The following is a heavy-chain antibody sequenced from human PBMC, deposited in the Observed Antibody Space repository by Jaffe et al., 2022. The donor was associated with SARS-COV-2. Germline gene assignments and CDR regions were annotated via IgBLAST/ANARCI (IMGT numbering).Heavy chain of an antibody. J-gene: IGHJ4*02. D-gene: IGHD5-18*01. Sequence: QLQLQESGPGLVKPSETLSLTCTVSGGSVSNSNYYWGWIRQPPGKGLEWIGSIYFTGITYYKPSLKSRVTVSVDTSKNQFSLKLSSVTAADTAVYYCARIGRGGYNYGGFDYWGQGTLVTVSS. CDR2: IYFTGIT. CDR1: GGSVSNSNYY. V-gene: IGHV4-39*01. CDR3: ARIGRGGYNYGGFDY.